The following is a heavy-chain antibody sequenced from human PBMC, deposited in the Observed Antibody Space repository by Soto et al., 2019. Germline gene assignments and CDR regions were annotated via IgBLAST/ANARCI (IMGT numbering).Heavy chain of an antibody. CDR1: GYTFTSYD. D-gene: IGHD6-19*01. V-gene: IGHV1-8*01. CDR2: MNPNSGNT. Sequence: ASVKVSCKASGYTFTSYDINWVRQATGQGHEWMGWMNPNSGNTGYAQKFQGRVTMTRNTSISTAYMELSSLRSEDTAVYYCARPIAVAGSDAFDIWGQGTMVTVSS. J-gene: IGHJ3*02. CDR3: ARPIAVAGSDAFDI.